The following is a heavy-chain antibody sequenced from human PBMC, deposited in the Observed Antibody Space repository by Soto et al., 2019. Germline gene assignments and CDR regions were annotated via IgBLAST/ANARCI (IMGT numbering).Heavy chain of an antibody. D-gene: IGHD3-22*01. CDR1: GHTFTSYA. Sequence: ASGQVSCKASGHTFTSYAMHWVRQAPGQRLEWMGWINAGNGNTKYSQKFQGRVTITRDTSASTAYMELSSLRSEDTAVYYCARDYYDSSGYLMGDYWGQGTLVTVSS. J-gene: IGHJ4*02. CDR2: INAGNGNT. CDR3: ARDYYDSSGYLMGDY. V-gene: IGHV1-3*01.